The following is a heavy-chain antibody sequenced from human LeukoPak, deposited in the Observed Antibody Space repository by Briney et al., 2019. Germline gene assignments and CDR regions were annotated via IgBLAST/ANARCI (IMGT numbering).Heavy chain of an antibody. CDR2: IYYSGST. CDR1: GGSISSSSYY. J-gene: IGHJ6*03. CDR3: ARVEEGYGSGRRENYYYYYMDV. V-gene: IGHV4-39*07. D-gene: IGHD3-10*01. Sequence: PSETLSLTCTVSGGSISSSSYYWGWIRQPPGKGLEWIGSIYYSGSTYYNPSLKSRVTISVDTSKNHFSLKLSSVTAADTAVYYCARVEEGYGSGRRENYYYYYMDVWGKGTTVTISS.